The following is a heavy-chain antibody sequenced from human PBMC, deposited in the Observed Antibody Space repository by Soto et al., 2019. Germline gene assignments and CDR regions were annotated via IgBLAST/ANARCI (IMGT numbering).Heavy chain of an antibody. J-gene: IGHJ3*02. CDR3: ARGMFYCGGDGYSDVFAI. Sequence: CKASGYTFTRSGISWGRQAPGQGLEWVGWISAYNGNTNYAQKLQGRVTMTTDTSTSTDYMELRSLRSDDTAVYYCARGMFYCGGDGYSDVFAIRAQGTTVT. CDR2: ISAYNGNT. V-gene: IGHV1-18*01. D-gene: IGHD2-21*02. CDR1: GYTFTRSG.